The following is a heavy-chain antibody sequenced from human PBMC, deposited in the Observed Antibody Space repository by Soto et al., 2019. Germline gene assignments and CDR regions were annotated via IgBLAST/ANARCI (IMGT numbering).Heavy chain of an antibody. CDR2: IGAYNSNT. Sequence: QIHLVQSEAEVKKPGASVKVSCKASGSTFTSNGFTWVRQAPGQGLQWMGWIGAYNSNTNYARKFQGRVTMTTDTSTSTVFMELTSLTSDDTAVYYWATAIAATGPADDWGQGTLVTVSS. CDR3: ATAIAATGPADD. J-gene: IGHJ4*02. D-gene: IGHD6-13*01. CDR1: GSTFTSNG. V-gene: IGHV1-18*01.